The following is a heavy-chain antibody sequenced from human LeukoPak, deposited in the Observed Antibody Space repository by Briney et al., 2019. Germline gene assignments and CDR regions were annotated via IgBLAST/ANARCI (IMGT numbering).Heavy chain of an antibody. V-gene: IGHV4-59*01. CDR3: ARSRDGYNVDY. CDR2: IYYSGST. D-gene: IGHD5-24*01. Sequence: SETPSLTCTVSGGSISSDYWNWIRQPPGKGLEWIGNIYYSGSTNYNPSLKSRVTISVDTSKNQFSLRLSSVTTADTAVYYCARSRDGYNVDYWGQGTLGTVSA. J-gene: IGHJ4*02. CDR1: GGSISSDY.